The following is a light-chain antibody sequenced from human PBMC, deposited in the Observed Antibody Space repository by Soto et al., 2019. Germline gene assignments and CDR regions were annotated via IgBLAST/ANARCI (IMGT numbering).Light chain of an antibody. CDR1: QSISSW. J-gene: IGKJ1*01. Sequence: DIQMTQSPSTLSASVGDRVTITCRASQSISSWLAWYQQKPGKAPKLLIYDASSLESGVPSRFSGSGSGTEFPLTTSTRQPVDFATYYCKQYNSYPITFGQGTKVKI. CDR2: DAS. CDR3: KQYNSYPIT. V-gene: IGKV1-5*01.